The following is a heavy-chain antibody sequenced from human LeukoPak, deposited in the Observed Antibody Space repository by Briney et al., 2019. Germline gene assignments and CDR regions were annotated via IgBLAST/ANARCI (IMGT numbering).Heavy chain of an antibody. Sequence: GGSLRLSCAASGFTFSSYGMHWVRQAPGKGLEWVAVISYDGSNKYYADSVKGRFTISRDNAKNSLYLQMNSLRAEDTAVYYCARDETMATVQGFDMWGQGTMVTVSS. J-gene: IGHJ3*02. CDR3: ARDETMATVQGFDM. CDR2: ISYDGSNK. V-gene: IGHV3-30*03. CDR1: GFTFSSYG. D-gene: IGHD5-24*01.